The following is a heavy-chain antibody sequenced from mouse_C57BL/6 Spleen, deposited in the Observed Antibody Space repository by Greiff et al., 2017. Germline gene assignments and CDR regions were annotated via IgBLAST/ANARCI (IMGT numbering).Heavy chain of an antibody. CDR2: IYPGSGNT. Sequence: QVQLQQSGPELVKPGASVKISCKASGYTFPDYYINWVKQRPGQGLEWIGWIYPGSGNTKYNEKFKGKATLTVDTSSSTAYMQLSSLTSEDSAVYFCARDGYYYGSSYWYFDVWGKGTTVTVSS. D-gene: IGHD1-1*01. CDR1: GYTFPDYY. J-gene: IGHJ1*03. CDR3: ARDGYYYGSSYWYFDV. V-gene: IGHV1-84*01.